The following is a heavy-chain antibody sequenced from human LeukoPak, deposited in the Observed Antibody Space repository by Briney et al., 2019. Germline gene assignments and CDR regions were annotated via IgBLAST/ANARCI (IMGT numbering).Heavy chain of an antibody. CDR3: ARARGNTYGYFEY. V-gene: IGHV3-74*01. J-gene: IGHJ4*02. CDR1: GLTLSGYW. Sequence: GGSLRLSCAASGLTLSGYWMHWVRQAPGKGLVWVSRINGDASSTSYADSVKGRFIISRDNAKSTLYLQMNSLRVEDTAVYYCARARGNTYGYFEYWGQGTLVTVSS. D-gene: IGHD5-18*01. CDR2: INGDASST.